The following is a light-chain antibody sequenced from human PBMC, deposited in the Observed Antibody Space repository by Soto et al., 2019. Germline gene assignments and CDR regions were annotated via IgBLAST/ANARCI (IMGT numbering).Light chain of an antibody. J-gene: IGKJ4*01. CDR2: GAS. CDR3: QQRSNWTLT. CDR1: QSVSMY. V-gene: IGKV3-11*01. Sequence: EIVLTQSPATLSLSPGEGATLSCRSSQSVSMYLAWYQKKTGQHPRLLIYGASNRATGIPARFSGSGSGTDFNLTISRLETEDFAVYECQQRSNWTLTFGGGTKVDIK.